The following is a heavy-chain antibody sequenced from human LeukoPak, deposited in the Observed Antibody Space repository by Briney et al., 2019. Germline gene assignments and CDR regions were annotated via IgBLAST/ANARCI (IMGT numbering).Heavy chain of an antibody. V-gene: IGHV3-23*01. CDR1: GFTFSSYW. CDR3: AKSPSDISGYYLDAFDI. CDR2: ISGSGGST. Sequence: GGSLRLSCAASGFTFSSYWMSWVRQAPGKGLEWVSAISGSGGSTYYADSVKGRFTISRDNSKNTLYLQMNTLRAEDTAVYYCAKSPSDISGYYLDAFDIWGQGTMVTVSS. J-gene: IGHJ3*02. D-gene: IGHD3-22*01.